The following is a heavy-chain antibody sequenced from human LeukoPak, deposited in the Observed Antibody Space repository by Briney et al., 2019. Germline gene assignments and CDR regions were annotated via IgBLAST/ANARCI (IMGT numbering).Heavy chain of an antibody. D-gene: IGHD2-21*02. J-gene: IGHJ6*02. CDR1: GLTVSDNY. V-gene: IGHV3-66*01. Sequence: GGSQRLSCAASGLTVSDNYMTWVRRAPGKGLEWVSLIKSDGKTFFADSVEGRFTISRDNSKNILNLQMTRLRAADTAVYYCARDRTFCGVNCFSRGMDVWGQGTTVIVSS. CDR2: IKSDGKT. CDR3: ARDRTFCGVNCFSRGMDV.